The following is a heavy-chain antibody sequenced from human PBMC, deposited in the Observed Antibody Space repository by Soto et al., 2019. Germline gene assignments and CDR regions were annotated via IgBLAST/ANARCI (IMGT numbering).Heavy chain of an antibody. CDR3: ARAPYYYGSGSYPNWFDP. CDR1: GYTFTSYA. J-gene: IGHJ5*02. D-gene: IGHD3-10*01. V-gene: IGHV1-3*01. CDR2: INAGNGNT. Sequence: ASVKVSCKASGYTFTSYAMHWVRQAPGQRLEWMGWINAGNGNTKYSQKFQGRVTITRDTSASTAYMELSSLRSEDTAVYYCARAPYYYGSGSYPNWFDPWGQGTLVTVSS.